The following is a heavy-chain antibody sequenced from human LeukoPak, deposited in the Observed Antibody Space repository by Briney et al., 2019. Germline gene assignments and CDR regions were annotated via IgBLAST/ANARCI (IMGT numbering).Heavy chain of an antibody. CDR3: ARVRPNWNYGTFDY. CDR1: GASITNYY. Sequence: KTSETLSLTCTVSGASITNYYWSWIRQSAGKGLEWIGRIYPSGSTHSNPSLKSRVTMSLDTSKNQSSLGLSSVTAADTAVYYCARVRPNWNYGTFDYWGQGTLVTVSS. V-gene: IGHV4-4*07. D-gene: IGHD1-7*01. J-gene: IGHJ4*02. CDR2: IYPSGST.